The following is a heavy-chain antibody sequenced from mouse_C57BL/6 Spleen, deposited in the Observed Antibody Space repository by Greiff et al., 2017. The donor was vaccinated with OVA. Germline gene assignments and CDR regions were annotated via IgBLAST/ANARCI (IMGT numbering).Heavy chain of an antibody. V-gene: IGHV1-52*01. CDR2: IDPSDSET. J-gene: IGHJ1*03. CDR1: GYTFTSYW. Sequence: VQLQQPGAELVRPGSSVKLSCKASGYTFTSYWMHWVKQRPIQGLEWIGNIDPSDSETHYNQKFKDKATLTVDKSSSTAYMQLSSLTSEDSAVYYCAITGTRSWYFDVWGTGTTVTVSS. D-gene: IGHD4-1*01. CDR3: AITGTRSWYFDV.